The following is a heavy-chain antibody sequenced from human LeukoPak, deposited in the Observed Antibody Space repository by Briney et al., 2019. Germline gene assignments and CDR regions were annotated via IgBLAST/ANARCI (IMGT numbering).Heavy chain of an antibody. Sequence: HPGGSLRLSCAASGFTFSSYAMSWVRQAPGKGLEWVSAISGSGGSTYYADSVKGRFTISRDNSKNTLYLQMNSLRAEDTAVYYCAKVYTKSSSGRQYYFDYWGQGTLVTVSS. V-gene: IGHV3-23*01. CDR3: AKVYTKSSSGRQYYFDY. J-gene: IGHJ4*02. CDR2: ISGSGGST. D-gene: IGHD3-22*01. CDR1: GFTFSSYA.